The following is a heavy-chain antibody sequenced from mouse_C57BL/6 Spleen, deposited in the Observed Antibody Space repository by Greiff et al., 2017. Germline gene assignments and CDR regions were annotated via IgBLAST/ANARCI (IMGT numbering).Heavy chain of an antibody. D-gene: IGHD1-1*01. CDR1: GFNIKDDY. V-gene: IGHV14-4*01. CDR2: IDPENGDT. CDR3: TPHYYGSRGYYAMDY. J-gene: IGHJ4*01. Sequence: EVKLQESGAELVRPGASVKLSCTASGFNIKDDYMHWVKQRPEQGLEWIGWIDPENGDTEYASKFQGKATITADTSSNTAYLQLSSLTSEDTAVYYCTPHYYGSRGYYAMDYWGQGTSVTVSS.